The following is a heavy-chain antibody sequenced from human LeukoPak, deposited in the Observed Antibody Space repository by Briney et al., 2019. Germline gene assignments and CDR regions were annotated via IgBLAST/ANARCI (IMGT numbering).Heavy chain of an antibody. Sequence: GGSLRLSCAASGFTFSSYSMNWVRQAPGKGLEWVAVVSSEGSVTYYIDSVKGRFTVSRDNSKNTLYLQMNSLRAEDTAVYYCAKRAGIAAAATHYNWFDPWGQGTLVTVSS. CDR2: VSSEGSVT. V-gene: IGHV3-30*18. CDR3: AKRAGIAAAATHYNWFDP. J-gene: IGHJ5*02. CDR1: GFTFSSYS. D-gene: IGHD6-13*01.